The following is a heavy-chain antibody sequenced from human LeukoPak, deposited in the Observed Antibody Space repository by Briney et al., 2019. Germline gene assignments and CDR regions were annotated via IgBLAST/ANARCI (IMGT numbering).Heavy chain of an antibody. Sequence: GASVKVSCKASGYTFTGYYMHWVRQAPGQGLEWMGWISAYNGNTNYAQKLQGRVTMTTDTSTSTAYMELRSLRSDDTAVYYCARGGSGWYWDKYYFDYWGQGTLVTVSS. V-gene: IGHV1-18*04. CDR1: GYTFTGYY. CDR3: ARGGSGWYWDKYYFDY. J-gene: IGHJ4*02. D-gene: IGHD6-19*01. CDR2: ISAYNGNT.